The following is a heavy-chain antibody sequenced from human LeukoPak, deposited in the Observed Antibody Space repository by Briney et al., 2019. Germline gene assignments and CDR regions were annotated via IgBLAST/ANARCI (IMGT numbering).Heavy chain of an antibody. CDR1: GFTFDDYA. CDR2: ISWNSGSI. J-gene: IGHJ3*02. V-gene: IGHV3-9*01. CDR3: AKVFRGCSSTSCYVEEDAFDI. Sequence: GRSLRLSCAASGFTFDDYAMHWVRQAPGKGLEWVSGISWNSGSIGYADSVKGRFTISRDNAKNSLYLQMNSLRAEDTALYYCAKVFRGCSSTSCYVEEDAFDIWGQRTMVTVSS. D-gene: IGHD2-2*01.